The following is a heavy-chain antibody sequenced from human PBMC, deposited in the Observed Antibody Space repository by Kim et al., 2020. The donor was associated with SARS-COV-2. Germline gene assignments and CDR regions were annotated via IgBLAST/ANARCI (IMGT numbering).Heavy chain of an antibody. CDR1: GFTFSSYG. D-gene: IGHD3-22*01. Sequence: GGSLRLSCAASGFTFSSYGMHWVRQAPGKGLEWVAVIWYDGSNKYYADSVKGRFTISRDNSKNTLYLQMNSLRAEETAVYYCARGDYDSSGYYYYYYGMDVWGQGTTVTVSS. V-gene: IGHV3-33*01. CDR3: ARGDYDSSGYYYYYYGMDV. J-gene: IGHJ6*02. CDR2: IWYDGSNK.